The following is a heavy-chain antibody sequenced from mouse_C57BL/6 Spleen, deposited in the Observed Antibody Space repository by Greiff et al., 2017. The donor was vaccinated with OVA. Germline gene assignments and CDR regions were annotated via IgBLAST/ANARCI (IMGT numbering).Heavy chain of an antibody. CDR2: IRNKANNHAT. CDR1: GFTFSDAW. V-gene: IGHV6-6*01. CDR3: RGELDYYGDAY. Sequence: EVKVVESGGGLVQPGGSMKLSCAASGFTFSDAWMDWVRQSPEKGLEWVAEIRNKANNHATYYAESVKGRFTISRDDSKSSVYLQMNSLRAEDTGIYYCRGELDYYGDAYWGQGTLVTVSA. D-gene: IGHD1-1*01. J-gene: IGHJ3*01.